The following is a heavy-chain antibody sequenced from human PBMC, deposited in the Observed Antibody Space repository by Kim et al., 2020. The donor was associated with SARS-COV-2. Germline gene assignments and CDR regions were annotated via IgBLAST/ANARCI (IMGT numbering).Heavy chain of an antibody. Sequence: SETLSLTCTVSGGSISSGGYYWSWIRQHPGKGLEWIGYIYYSGSTYYNPSLKSRVTISVDTSKNQFSLKLSSVTAADTAVYYCAREERFYDSSGVDYWGQGTLVTVSS. D-gene: IGHD3-22*01. CDR1: GGSISSGGYY. J-gene: IGHJ4*02. CDR3: AREERFYDSSGVDY. CDR2: IYYSGST. V-gene: IGHV4-31*03.